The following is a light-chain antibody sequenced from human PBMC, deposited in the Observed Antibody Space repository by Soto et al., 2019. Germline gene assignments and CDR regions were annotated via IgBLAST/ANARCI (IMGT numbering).Light chain of an antibody. CDR2: GAS. V-gene: IGKV3-15*01. CDR1: QSISSN. J-gene: IGKJ1*01. Sequence: EIVMTQSPATLSVSPGERATLSCRASQSISSNLAWYQQKPGQAPRLLIYGASTRATAIPARFSGSGSGTQFTLTITSLQAEDFAVYYCQHYNNWPPGTFGQGTRVEVK. CDR3: QHYNNWPPGT.